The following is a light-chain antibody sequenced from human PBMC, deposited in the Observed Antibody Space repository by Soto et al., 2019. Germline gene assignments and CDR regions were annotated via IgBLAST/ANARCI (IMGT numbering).Light chain of an antibody. CDR2: QAS. J-gene: IGKJ1*01. CDR3: RQYQSYWT. Sequence: DIQMTQSPSTLSASVGDRVSITCRASQSISRQLAWYQHKPGKAPNLLIYQASNFETGVPSRFTGSGSGTEFTLTIGSLQPDDLATYYCRQYQSYWTFGQGTKVEGK. V-gene: IGKV1-5*03. CDR1: QSISRQ.